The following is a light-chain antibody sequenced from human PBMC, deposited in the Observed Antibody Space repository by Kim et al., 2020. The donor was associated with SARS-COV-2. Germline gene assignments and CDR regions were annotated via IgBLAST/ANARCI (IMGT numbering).Light chain of an antibody. CDR1: SSDVGAYYS. CDR2: DVS. V-gene: IGLV2-11*03. CDR3: CSYAGSFTYV. Sequence: GHSVTNSCTGTSSDVGAYYSVSWYQQHPDKAPKLVIYDVSKRPSGVPDRFSGSKSGNTASLSISGLQTEDEADYYCCSYAGSFTYVFGVGTKVTVL. J-gene: IGLJ1*01.